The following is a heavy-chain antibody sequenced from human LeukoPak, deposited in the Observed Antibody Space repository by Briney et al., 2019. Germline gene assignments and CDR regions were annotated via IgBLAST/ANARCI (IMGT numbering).Heavy chain of an antibody. Sequence: PGGSLRLSCAASGFIFSSYWMSWVRQAPGKGLEWVANIKQDGSEKYYVDSVKGRFTISRDNAKNSLYLQMNSLRAEDTAVYYCARDGGYCSSTSCYTLYYFDYWGQGTLVTVSS. D-gene: IGHD2-2*02. J-gene: IGHJ4*02. V-gene: IGHV3-7*01. CDR2: IKQDGSEK. CDR3: ARDGGYCSSTSCYTLYYFDY. CDR1: GFIFSSYW.